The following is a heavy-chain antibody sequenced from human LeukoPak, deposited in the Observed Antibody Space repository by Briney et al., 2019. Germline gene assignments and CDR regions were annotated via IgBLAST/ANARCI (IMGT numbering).Heavy chain of an antibody. V-gene: IGHV1-18*01. Sequence: EASVKVSCKASGYTFTSYCISWVRQAPGQGLEWMGCISPYNGNTIYAQKLQGRVTMTADTSTSTAYMELRSLRSDDTAVYYCASVPYDLSGDYPADWGQGTLVTVSS. CDR3: ASVPYDLSGDYPAD. CDR1: GYTFTSYC. J-gene: IGHJ4*02. D-gene: IGHD3-22*01. CDR2: ISPYNGNT.